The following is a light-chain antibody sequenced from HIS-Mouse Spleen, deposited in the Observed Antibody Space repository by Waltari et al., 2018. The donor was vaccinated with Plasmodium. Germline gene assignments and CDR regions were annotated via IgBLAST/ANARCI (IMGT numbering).Light chain of an antibody. V-gene: IGLV3-10*01. CDR2: EDS. J-gene: IGLJ3*02. CDR1: ALPKKY. CDR3: YSTDSSGNHRV. Sequence: SYELTQPPSVSVSPGQTARITCSGDALPKKYASWYQQKSGQAPVLVIYEDSKRPSGIPGRFSGSSSGTRATLTISGAQVEDEADYYCYSTDSSGNHRVFGGGTKLTVL.